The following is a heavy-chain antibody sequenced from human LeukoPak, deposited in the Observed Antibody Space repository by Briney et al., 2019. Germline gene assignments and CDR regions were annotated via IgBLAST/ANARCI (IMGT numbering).Heavy chain of an antibody. CDR3: AKRGFYFDY. V-gene: IGHV3-30-3*02. CDR2: ISSDGSDK. CDR1: GFTFSSYP. Sequence: PGRSLRLSCAASGFTFSSYPIHWVRQAPGKGLDWVALISSDGSDKKYADSVKGRFTISRDNSKNTLYLQMNSLRAEDTAVYYCAKRGFYFDYWGQGTLVTVSS. J-gene: IGHJ4*02.